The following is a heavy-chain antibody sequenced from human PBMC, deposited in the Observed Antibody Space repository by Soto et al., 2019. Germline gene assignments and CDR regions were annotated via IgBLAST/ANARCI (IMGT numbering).Heavy chain of an antibody. CDR2: INPDGNVG. CDR3: AGWGGHDYNY. V-gene: IGHV3-7*03. D-gene: IGHD4-4*01. J-gene: IGHJ4*02. Sequence: EVQLLGSWGGLVQPGGSLRLSCVGSGFPFSTYWMNWVRQAPGKGLEWVANINPDGNVGPYVDSVRGRFTTSRDNAKNSIYLQMNSLRADDTAVYFCAGWGGHDYNYWGQGIMVTVSS. CDR1: GFPFSTYW.